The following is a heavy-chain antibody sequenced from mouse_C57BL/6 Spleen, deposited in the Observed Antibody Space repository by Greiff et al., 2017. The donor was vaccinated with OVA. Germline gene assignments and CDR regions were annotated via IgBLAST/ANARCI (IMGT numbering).Heavy chain of an antibody. Sequence: VQLQQSGPELVKPGASVKISCKASGYAFSSSWMNWVKQRPGKGLEWIGRIYPGDGDTNYNGKFKGKATLTADKSSSTAYMQLSSLTSEDSAVYFCARGVTEWYFDVWGTGTTVTVSS. CDR3: ARGVTEWYFDV. D-gene: IGHD2-2*01. CDR2: IYPGDGDT. CDR1: GYAFSSSW. V-gene: IGHV1-82*01. J-gene: IGHJ1*03.